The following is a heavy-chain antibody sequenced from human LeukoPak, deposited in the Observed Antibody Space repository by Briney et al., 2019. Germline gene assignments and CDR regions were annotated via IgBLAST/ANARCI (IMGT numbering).Heavy chain of an antibody. Sequence: SETLSLTCTVSGGSLSSGDYYWSWIRQPPGKGLEWIGCIYYSGSTYYNPSLKSRVTISVDTSKNQFSLKLSSVTAADTAVYYCARDLGAYSPAAFDIWGQGTMVTVSS. CDR1: GGSLSSGDYY. D-gene: IGHD2-21*01. CDR2: IYYSGST. CDR3: ARDLGAYSPAAFDI. J-gene: IGHJ3*02. V-gene: IGHV4-30-4*01.